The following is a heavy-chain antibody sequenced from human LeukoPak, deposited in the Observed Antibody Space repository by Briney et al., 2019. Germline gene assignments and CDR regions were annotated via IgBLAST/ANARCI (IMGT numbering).Heavy chain of an antibody. CDR2: MNPNSGNT. D-gene: IGHD3-10*01. Sequence: ASVKVSCKASGYTFTSYDINWVRQATGQGLEWMGWMNPNSGNTGYAQKFQGRVTMTRNTSISTAYMEPSSLRSEDTAVYYCARAIWFGELFVDYWGQGTLVTVSS. J-gene: IGHJ4*02. CDR3: ARAIWFGELFVDY. V-gene: IGHV1-8*01. CDR1: GYTFTSYD.